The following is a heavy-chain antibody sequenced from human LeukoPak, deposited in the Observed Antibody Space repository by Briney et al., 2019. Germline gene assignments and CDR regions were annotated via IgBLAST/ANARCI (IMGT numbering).Heavy chain of an antibody. Sequence: PSETLSLTCTVSGGSISNYYWSWIRQPPGKGLQWIGYIYYTGNTNYNPSLKSRVSISLDTSKNQFSLKLRSVTAADTAVYYCARETDDFWRHDYYYYYMDVWGKGTTVTVSS. V-gene: IGHV4-59*01. CDR2: IYYTGNT. D-gene: IGHD3-3*01. CDR3: ARETDDFWRHDYYYYYMDV. CDR1: GGSISNYY. J-gene: IGHJ6*03.